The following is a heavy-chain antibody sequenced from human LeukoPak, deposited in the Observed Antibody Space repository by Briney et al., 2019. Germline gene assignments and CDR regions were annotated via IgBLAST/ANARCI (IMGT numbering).Heavy chain of an antibody. CDR2: INHSGST. J-gene: IGHJ6*03. Sequence: SETLSLTCAVYGGSFSGYYWGWIRQPPGKGLEWIGEINHSGSTNYNPSLKSRVTISVDTSKNQFSLKLSSVTAADTAVYYCARPSYYYYYYMDVWGKGTTVTVSS. CDR3: ARPSYYYYYYMDV. V-gene: IGHV4-34*01. CDR1: GGSFSGYY.